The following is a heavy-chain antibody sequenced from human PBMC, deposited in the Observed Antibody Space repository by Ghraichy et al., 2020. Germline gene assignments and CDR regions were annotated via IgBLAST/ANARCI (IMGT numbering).Heavy chain of an antibody. D-gene: IGHD4-17*01. CDR2: ISSSSSYI. CDR3: AREDYGEHYFDY. V-gene: IGHV3-21*01. CDR1: GFTFSSYS. Sequence: GGSLRLSCAASGFTFSSYSMNWVRQAPGKGLEWVSSISSSSSYIYYADSVKGRFTISRDNAKNSLYLQMNSLRAEDTAVYYCAREDYGEHYFDYWGQGTLVTVS. J-gene: IGHJ4*02.